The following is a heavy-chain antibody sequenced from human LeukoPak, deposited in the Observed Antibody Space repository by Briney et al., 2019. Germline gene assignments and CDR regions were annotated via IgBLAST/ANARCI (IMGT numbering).Heavy chain of an antibody. D-gene: IGHD6-6*01. Sequence: ASVKVSCKASGYTFTSYDINWVRQATGQGLEWMGWMNPNSGNTGYAQKFQGRVTMTRNTSTSTAYMELSSLRSEDTAVYYCARGFIAARRRHHRYNWFDPWGQGTLVTVSS. CDR2: MNPNSGNT. CDR1: GYTFTSYD. J-gene: IGHJ5*02. CDR3: ARGFIAARRRHHRYNWFDP. V-gene: IGHV1-8*01.